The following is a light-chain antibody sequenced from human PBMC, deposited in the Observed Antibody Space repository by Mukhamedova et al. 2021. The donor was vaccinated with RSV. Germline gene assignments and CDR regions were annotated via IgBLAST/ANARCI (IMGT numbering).Light chain of an antibody. CDR3: QQSFTTPWT. J-gene: IGKJ1*01. CDR2: SAS. V-gene: IGKV1-39*01. Sequence: WYQRRVHGKAPTLLISSASTLQSGVPSRFRGTGSGTDFTLTITNFQPEDFATYFCQQSFTTPWTFGPGTKVDIQ.